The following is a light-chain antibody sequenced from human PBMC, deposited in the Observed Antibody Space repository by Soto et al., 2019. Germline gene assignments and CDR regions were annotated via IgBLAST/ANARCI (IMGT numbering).Light chain of an antibody. CDR3: QQYGSSLPIT. J-gene: IGKJ5*01. V-gene: IGKV3-20*01. CDR1: QSVSSSY. Sequence: ESVFTQSPGTLALAPGERATLSCRASQSVSSSYLAWYQQKPGQAPRLLIYGASSRATGIPDRFSGSGSGTDFTLTIRRLEPEDFAVYYCQQYGSSLPITFGQGTRLEIK. CDR2: GAS.